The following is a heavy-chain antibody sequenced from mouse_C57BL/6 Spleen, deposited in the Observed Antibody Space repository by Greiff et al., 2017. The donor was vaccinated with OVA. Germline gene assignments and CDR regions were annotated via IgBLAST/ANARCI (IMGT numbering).Heavy chain of an antibody. D-gene: IGHD2-4*01. CDR3: ARGNYEGVAY. CDR2: FHPYNDDT. Sequence: LVEPGAELVKPGASVKMSCKASGYTFTTYPIEWMKQNHGKSLEWIGNFHPYNDDTKYNEKFKGKATLTVEKSSSTVYLELSRLTSDDSAVYCCARGNYEGVAYWGQGTLVTVSA. V-gene: IGHV1-47*01. CDR1: GYTFTTYP. J-gene: IGHJ3*01.